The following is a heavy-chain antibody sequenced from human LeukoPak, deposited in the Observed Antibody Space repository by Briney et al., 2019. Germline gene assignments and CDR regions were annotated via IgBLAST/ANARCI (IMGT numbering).Heavy chain of an antibody. Sequence: PGGSLRLPCAASGFTFSDYYMSWVRQAPGKGLEWVSYISRTSTFTNYADSVKGRFTISRNNAENSLYLQMNSLGAEDTAVYYCASEQWLGDWGQGTLVTVSS. V-gene: IGHV3-11*05. J-gene: IGHJ4*02. CDR3: ASEQWLGD. CDR1: GFTFSDYY. D-gene: IGHD6-19*01. CDR2: ISRTSTFT.